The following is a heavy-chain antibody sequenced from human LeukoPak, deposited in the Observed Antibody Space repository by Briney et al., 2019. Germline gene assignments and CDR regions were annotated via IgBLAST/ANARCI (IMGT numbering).Heavy chain of an antibody. J-gene: IGHJ6*02. D-gene: IGHD3-9*01. CDR2: IRYDGSNK. CDR3: AKGDLRYFDWLFHRDYYYYGMDV. Sequence: GGSLRLSCAASGFTFSSYGMHWVRQAPGKGLEWVAFIRYDGSNKYYADSVKGRFTISRDNSKNTLYLQMNSLRAEDTAVYYCAKGDLRYFDWLFHRDYYYYGMDVWGQGTTVTVSS. CDR1: GFTFSSYG. V-gene: IGHV3-30*02.